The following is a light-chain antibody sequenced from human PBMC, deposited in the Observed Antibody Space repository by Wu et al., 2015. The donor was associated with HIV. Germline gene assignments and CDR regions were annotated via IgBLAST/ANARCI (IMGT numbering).Light chain of an antibody. CDR1: QGISSY. CDR3: QQYYGYPWT. V-gene: IGKV1-8*01. J-gene: IGKJ1*01. Sequence: AIRITQSPSSLSASTGDRVTITCRASQGISSYLAWYQQKPGKAPKFLIYAASTLQSGVPSRFSGSGSGTDFTLTISCLQSEDFATYYCQQYYGYPWTFGQGTEVEIK. CDR2: AAS.